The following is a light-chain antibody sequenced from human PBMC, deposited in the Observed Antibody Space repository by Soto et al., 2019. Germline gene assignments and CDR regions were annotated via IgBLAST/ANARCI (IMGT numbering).Light chain of an antibody. CDR1: QDVSSN. CDR3: QQYIRWPLT. V-gene: IGKV3-15*01. J-gene: IGKJ4*01. Sequence: EMVVTQSPATLSVSPGERATLSCRASQDVSSNLAWYQQKPGQAPSLLIYGASTRATGTPARFSGSGSGTEFTLIISSLQSEDYAVYFCQQYIRWPLTFGGGTKVEI. CDR2: GAS.